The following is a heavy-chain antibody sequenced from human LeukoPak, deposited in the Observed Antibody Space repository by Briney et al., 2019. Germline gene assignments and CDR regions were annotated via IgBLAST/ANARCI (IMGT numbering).Heavy chain of an antibody. D-gene: IGHD3-22*01. J-gene: IGHJ4*02. Sequence: GGSLRLSCAASGFTFSSYWMSWVRQAPGKGLEWVANIKQDGGEKYYVDSVKGRFTISRDNAKTSLYLQMTSLRAEDTAVYYCARDKYFDSTTYYPRFDYWGQGILATASS. CDR3: ARDKYFDSTTYYPRFDY. V-gene: IGHV3-7*04. CDR2: IKQDGGEK. CDR1: GFTFSSYW.